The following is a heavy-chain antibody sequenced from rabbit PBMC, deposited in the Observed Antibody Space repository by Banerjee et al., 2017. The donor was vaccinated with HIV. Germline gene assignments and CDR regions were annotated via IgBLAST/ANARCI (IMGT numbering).Heavy chain of an antibody. CDR2: IYGGSSGST. CDR1: GFSFSSGYD. Sequence: QQLEESGGDLVKPGASLTLTCTASGFSFSSGYDMCWVRQAPGKGLEWIACIYGGSSGSTYYASWAKGRFTISKTSSTTVTLQMTSLTAADTATYFCARDRSSGYGDGDFNLWGPGTLVTVS. CDR3: ARDRSSGYGDGDFNL. V-gene: IGHV1S40*01. D-gene: IGHD1-1*01. J-gene: IGHJ4*01.